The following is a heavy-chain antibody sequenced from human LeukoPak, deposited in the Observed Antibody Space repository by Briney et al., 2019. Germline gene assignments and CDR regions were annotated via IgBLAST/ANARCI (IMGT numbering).Heavy chain of an antibody. Sequence: QSGGSLRLSCEASGLTFSTFAMIWVRQPPGKGLEWVSSIFPSGGEIHYADSVRGRFTISRDNSKSTLSLQMNSLRAEDTAIYYCATYRQVLLPFESWGQGTLVTVSS. J-gene: IGHJ4*02. CDR3: ATYRQVLLPFES. D-gene: IGHD2-8*02. CDR1: GLTFSTFA. CDR2: IFPSGGEI. V-gene: IGHV3-23*01.